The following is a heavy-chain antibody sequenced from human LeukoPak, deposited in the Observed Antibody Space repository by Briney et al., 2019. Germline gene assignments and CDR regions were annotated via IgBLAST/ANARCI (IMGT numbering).Heavy chain of an antibody. CDR1: GYTFTGYY. D-gene: IGHD6-13*01. CDR2: INPNSGGT. V-gene: IGHV1-2*02. Sequence: ASVKVSRKASGYTFTGYYMHWVRQAPGQGLEWMGWINPNSGGTNYAQKFQGRVTMTRDTSISTAYMELSRLRSDDTAVYYCARVAAAEYWFDPWGQGTLVTVSS. CDR3: ARVAAAEYWFDP. J-gene: IGHJ5*02.